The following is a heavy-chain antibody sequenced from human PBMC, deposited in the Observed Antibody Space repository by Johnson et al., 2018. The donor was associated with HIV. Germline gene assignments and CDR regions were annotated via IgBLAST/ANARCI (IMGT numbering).Heavy chain of an antibody. D-gene: IGHD5-18*01. Sequence: VQLVESGGGVVQPGRSLRLSCAASGFIFSSYAMHWVRQAPGKGLEWVAVISYDGSNKYYADSVKGRFTISRDNSKNTLYLQMNSLRAEDTAVHYCAKGGGQLWFYIAFDIWGQGTMVTVSS. CDR1: GFIFSSYA. CDR3: AKGGGQLWFYIAFDI. CDR2: ISYDGSNK. V-gene: IGHV3-30-3*01. J-gene: IGHJ3*02.